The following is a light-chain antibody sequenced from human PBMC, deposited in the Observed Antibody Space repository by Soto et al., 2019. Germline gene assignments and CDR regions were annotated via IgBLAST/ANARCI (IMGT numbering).Light chain of an antibody. V-gene: IGKV3-20*01. CDR3: QQYGSSGT. CDR1: QSVSSS. Sequence: EVVMTQSAATLSVSPGERATLSCRASQSVSSSLAWYQQKPGQAPRLLIYGASNRATGIPDRFSGSGSGTDFTLTISRLEPEDFAVYYCQQYGSSGTFGQGTKVAIK. J-gene: IGKJ1*01. CDR2: GAS.